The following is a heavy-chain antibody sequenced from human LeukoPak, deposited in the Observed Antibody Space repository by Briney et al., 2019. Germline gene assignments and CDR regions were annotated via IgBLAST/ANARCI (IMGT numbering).Heavy chain of an antibody. CDR3: ARLSYRRFDY. CDR2: ISSSSNI. D-gene: IGHD4-11*01. CDR1: GFTFSSYG. V-gene: IGHV3-69-1*01. Sequence: GGSLRLSCAASGFTFSSYGMHWVRQAPGKGLVWVSSISSSSNIYYADSVKGRFTISRDNAKNSLYLQMNSLRAEDTAVYYCARLSYRRFDYGGQGNLVTVSS. J-gene: IGHJ4*02.